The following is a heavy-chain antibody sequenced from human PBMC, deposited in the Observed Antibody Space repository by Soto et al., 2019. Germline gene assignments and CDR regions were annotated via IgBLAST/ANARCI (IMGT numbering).Heavy chain of an antibody. CDR3: ARPGRYCISTSCYTAFDI. D-gene: IGHD2-2*02. V-gene: IGHV4-39*01. Sequence: SETLSLTCTVSGCSISSSSYYWGWIRQPPGKGLEWIGSIYYSGSTYYNPSLKSRVTISVDTSKNQFSLKLSSVTAADTAVYYCARPGRYCISTSCYTAFDIWGQGTMVTVSS. J-gene: IGHJ3*02. CDR1: GCSISSSSYY. CDR2: IYYSGST.